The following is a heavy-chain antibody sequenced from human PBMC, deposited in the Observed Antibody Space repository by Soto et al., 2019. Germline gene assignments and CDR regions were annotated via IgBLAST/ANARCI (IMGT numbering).Heavy chain of an antibody. D-gene: IGHD6-25*01. CDR2: INPILDST. V-gene: IGHV1-69*09. J-gene: IGHJ4*02. CDR1: GIMSSGYG. Sequence: QEQVVQSGPAMKEPGSSVKVSCRASGIMSSGYGFSWVRQAPGQGLEWVGRINPILDSTHYAQNLQGRVSITVDKSTDTAYLEVTSLRLEDTAIYFCATMKRARLDSWGPGTVVTVSS. CDR3: ATMKRARLDS.